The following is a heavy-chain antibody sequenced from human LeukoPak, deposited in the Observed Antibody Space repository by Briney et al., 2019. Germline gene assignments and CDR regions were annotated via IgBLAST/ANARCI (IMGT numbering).Heavy chain of an antibody. V-gene: IGHV1-3*01. D-gene: IGHD3-22*01. CDR3: ARDLTYYYDSSGYYGLGY. Sequence: GASVNVSCKASGYTFTSYAMHWVRQAPGQRLEWMGWINAGNGNTKYSQKFQGRVTITRDTSASTAYMELSSLRSEDTAVYYCARDLTYYYDSSGYYGLGYWGQGTLVTVSS. CDR2: INAGNGNT. CDR1: GYTFTSYA. J-gene: IGHJ4*02.